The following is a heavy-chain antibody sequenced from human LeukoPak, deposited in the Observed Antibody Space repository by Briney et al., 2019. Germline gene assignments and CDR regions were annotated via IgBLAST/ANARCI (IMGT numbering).Heavy chain of an antibody. Sequence: GRSLRLSCAASGFTFSSYAMSWVRQAPGKGLEWVSAISGSGGSTYYADSVKGRFTISRDNSKNTLYLQMNSLRAEDTAVYYCAKGLSSMIVVVPEGYWGQGTLVTVSS. D-gene: IGHD3-22*01. CDR2: ISGSGGST. J-gene: IGHJ4*02. CDR3: AKGLSSMIVVVPEGY. V-gene: IGHV3-23*01. CDR1: GFTFSSYA.